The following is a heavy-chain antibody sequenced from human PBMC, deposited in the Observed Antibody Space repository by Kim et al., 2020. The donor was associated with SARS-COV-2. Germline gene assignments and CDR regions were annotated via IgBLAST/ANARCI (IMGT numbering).Heavy chain of an antibody. CDR3: ARTSVVVVAATVGDYYYYYYMDV. D-gene: IGHD2-15*01. V-gene: IGHV7-4-1*02. CDR1: GYTFTSYA. CDR2: INTNTGNP. Sequence: ASVKVSCKASGYTFTSYAMNWVRQAPGQGLEWMGWINTNTGNPTYAQGFTGRFVFSLDTSVSTAYLQISSLKAEDTAVYYCARTSVVVVAATVGDYYYYYYMDVWGKGTTVTVSS. J-gene: IGHJ6*03.